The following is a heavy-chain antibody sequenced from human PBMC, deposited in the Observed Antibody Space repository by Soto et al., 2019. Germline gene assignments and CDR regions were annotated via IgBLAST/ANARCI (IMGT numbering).Heavy chain of an antibody. CDR1: GFTFTRYS. CDR3: ARESEDLTSNFDY. J-gene: IGHJ4*02. CDR2: ISSTTNYI. Sequence: GSLRLSFAASGFTFTRYSMNWVRQAPGKGLEWVSSISSTTNYIYYADSMKGRFTVSRDNAKNSVYLEMNSLSAEDTALYYCARESEDLTSNFDYWGQGTLVTVSS. V-gene: IGHV3-21*01.